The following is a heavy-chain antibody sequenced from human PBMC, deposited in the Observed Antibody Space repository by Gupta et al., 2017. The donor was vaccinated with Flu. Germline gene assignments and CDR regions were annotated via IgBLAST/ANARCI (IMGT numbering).Heavy chain of an antibody. D-gene: IGHD5-24*01. J-gene: IGHJ4*02. V-gene: IGHV2-5*01. CDR3: AYSPRDVYSAYFAS. Sequence: QITLTESGPTLVKPTQTLTLTCTFSGFSLSTRGVGVGWVRQPPGKALEWLALIYYNDNERYTSSLKTRLTITKDTSQNQVVLTMTNMDPVDTATYYCAYSPRDVYSAYFASWGQGILVTVSS. CDR1: GFSLSTRGVG. CDR2: IYYNDNE.